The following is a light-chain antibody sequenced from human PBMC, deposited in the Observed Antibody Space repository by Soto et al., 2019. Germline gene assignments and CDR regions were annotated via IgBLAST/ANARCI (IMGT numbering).Light chain of an antibody. V-gene: IGLV2-14*01. CDR2: DVS. CDR1: SSDVGGYNY. CDR3: GSYTSSTTQV. J-gene: IGLJ2*01. Sequence: QSALTQPASVSGSPGQSITISCTGTSSDVGGYNYVSWYQQHPGKAPKLMIYDVSNRPSGISDRFSGSKSGNTASLTISGLQADDEADYYCGSYTSSTTQVFGGGTKLTVL.